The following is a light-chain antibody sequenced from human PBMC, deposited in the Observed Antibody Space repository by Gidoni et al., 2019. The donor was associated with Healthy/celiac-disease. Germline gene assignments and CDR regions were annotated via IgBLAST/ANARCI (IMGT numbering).Light chain of an antibody. Sequence: DIQMTQSPSSLSASVGDRVTITCQASQDISNYLNWYQQKPGTAPKLLIYDASNLETGVPSSFSGSGSGTDFTFTISSLQPEDIATYYCQQYDNLPFTFGPGTKVDIK. CDR3: QQYDNLPFT. CDR2: DAS. J-gene: IGKJ3*01. CDR1: QDISNY. V-gene: IGKV1-33*01.